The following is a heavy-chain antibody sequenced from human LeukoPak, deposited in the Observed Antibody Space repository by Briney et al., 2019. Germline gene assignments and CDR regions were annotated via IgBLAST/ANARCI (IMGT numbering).Heavy chain of an antibody. CDR3: ARDHGLLWFGEAVGNAFDI. V-gene: IGHV7-4-1*02. J-gene: IGHJ3*02. CDR1: GYTFNKYS. Sequence: GASVKVSCKASGYTFNKYSISWVRQAPGQGLEWMGWINTNTGNPTYAQGFTGRFVFSLDTSVSTAYLQISSLKAEDTAVYYCARDHGLLWFGEAVGNAFDIWGQGTMVTVSS. CDR2: INTNTGNP. D-gene: IGHD3-10*01.